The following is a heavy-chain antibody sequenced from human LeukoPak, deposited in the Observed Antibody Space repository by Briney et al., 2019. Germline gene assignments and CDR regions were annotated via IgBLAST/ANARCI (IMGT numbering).Heavy chain of an antibody. D-gene: IGHD6-13*01. CDR1: GFTFCDYY. CDR2: ISSSSSYI. Sequence: GGSLRLSCAASGFTFCDYYMSWIRQAPGKGLEWVSSISSSSSYIYYADSVKGRFTISRDNAKNSLYLQMNNLRAEDTAVYYCARDLAAAGTRGLDYWGQGTLVTVSS. J-gene: IGHJ4*02. V-gene: IGHV3-11*06. CDR3: ARDLAAAGTRGLDY.